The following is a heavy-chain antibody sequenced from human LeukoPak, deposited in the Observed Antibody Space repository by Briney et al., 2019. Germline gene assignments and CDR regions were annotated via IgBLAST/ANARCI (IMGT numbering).Heavy chain of an antibody. V-gene: IGHV4-34*01. D-gene: IGHD3-10*01. CDR2: INYSGST. J-gene: IGHJ4*01. Sequence: SETLSLTCAVYGGSYSGYYWSWIRQPPGKGQEWIGEINYSGSTNYNPSLKSRVTISVDTSKNQFSLKLSSVTAADTAVYYCARTRGTRKNMVRGVILDYWGQGTLVTVSS. CDR3: ARTRGTRKNMVRGVILDY. CDR1: GGSYSGYY.